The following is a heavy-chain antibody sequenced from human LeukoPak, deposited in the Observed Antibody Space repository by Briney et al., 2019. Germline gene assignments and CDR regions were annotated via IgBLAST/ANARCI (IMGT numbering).Heavy chain of an antibody. CDR1: GYSFTSYW. CDR2: IYPGDSDT. Sequence: GESLKISCKGSGYSFTSYWIGWVRQMPGKGLEWMGIIYPGDSDTRYSPSFQGQVTISADKSISTAYLQWSSLKALDTAMYYCARHVGDYDSSGYLDYWGQGTLVTVSS. CDR3: ARHVGDYDSSGYLDY. J-gene: IGHJ4*02. D-gene: IGHD3-22*01. V-gene: IGHV5-51*01.